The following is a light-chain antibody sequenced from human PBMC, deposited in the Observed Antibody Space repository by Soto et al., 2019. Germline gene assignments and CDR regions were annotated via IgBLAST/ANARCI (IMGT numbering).Light chain of an antibody. CDR3: MQALQSPWT. CDR2: LGS. Sequence: EIVITQSPLSLPVTPGEPASISCRSSQSILHSNGYDYLDWYLQKPGQSPQLLFHLGSLRARRVPDMNSFSASGTDFTLRISRVEAEDVGVYYCMQALQSPWTFGQGTKVEIK. J-gene: IGKJ1*01. CDR1: QSILHSNGYDY. V-gene: IGKV2-28*01.